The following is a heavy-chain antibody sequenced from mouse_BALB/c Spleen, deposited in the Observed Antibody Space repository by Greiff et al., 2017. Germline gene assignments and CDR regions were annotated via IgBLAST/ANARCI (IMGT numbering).Heavy chain of an antibody. D-gene: IGHD4-1*01. J-gene: IGHJ2*01. Sequence: VKVVESGAELAKPGASVKMSCKASGYTFTSYWMHWVKQRPGQGLEWIGYINPSTGYTEYNQKFKDKATLTADKSSSTAYMQLSSLTSEDSAVYYCARSQLTGIDYWGQGTTLTVSS. CDR2: INPSTGYT. CDR1: GYTFTSYW. V-gene: IGHV1-7*01. CDR3: ARSQLTGIDY.